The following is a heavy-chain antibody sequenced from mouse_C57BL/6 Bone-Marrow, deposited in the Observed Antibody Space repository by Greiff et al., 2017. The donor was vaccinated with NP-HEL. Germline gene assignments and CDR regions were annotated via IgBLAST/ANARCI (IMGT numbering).Heavy chain of an antibody. D-gene: IGHD2-13*01. Sequence: EVQVVESGGDLVKPGGSLKLSCAASGFTFSSYGMSWVRQTPDKRLEWVATISSGGSYTYYPDSVKGRFTISRDNAKNTLYLQMSSLKSEDTAMYYCAREVTGNYYAMDYWGQGTSVTVSS. CDR1: GFTFSSYG. CDR2: ISSGGSYT. J-gene: IGHJ4*01. CDR3: AREVTGNYYAMDY. V-gene: IGHV5-6*01.